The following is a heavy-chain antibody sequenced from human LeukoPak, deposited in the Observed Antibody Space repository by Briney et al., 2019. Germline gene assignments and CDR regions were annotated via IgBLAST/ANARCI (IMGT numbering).Heavy chain of an antibody. V-gene: IGHV3-23*01. CDR3: AKRGVVIRVILVGFHKEAYYFDS. D-gene: IGHD3-22*01. J-gene: IGHJ4*02. CDR1: GFTLSNYG. Sequence: GGSLRLSCAVSGFTLSNYGMSWVRQAPGKGLEWVAGISGSGGSTNYADSVKGRFTISRDNPKNTLYLQMNSLRAEDTAVYSCAKRGVVIRVILVGFHKEAYYFDSWGQGALVIVSS. CDR2: ISGSGGST.